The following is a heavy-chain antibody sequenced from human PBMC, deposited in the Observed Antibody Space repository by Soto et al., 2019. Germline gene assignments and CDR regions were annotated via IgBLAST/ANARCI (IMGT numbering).Heavy chain of an antibody. J-gene: IGHJ4*02. CDR3: ARVAVRDGYNPYYFDY. CDR1: GGTFSSYA. D-gene: IGHD5-12*01. CDR2: IIPIFGTA. Sequence: QVQLVQSGAEVKKPGSSVKVSCKASGGTFSSYAISWVRQAPGQGLEWMGGIIPIFGTANYAQKFQGRVTITADESKSTGYMELSSLRSEDTAVYYCARVAVRDGYNPYYFDYWGQGTLVTVAS. V-gene: IGHV1-69*01.